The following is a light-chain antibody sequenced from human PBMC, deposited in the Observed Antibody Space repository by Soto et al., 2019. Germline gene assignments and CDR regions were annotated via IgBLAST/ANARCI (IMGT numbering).Light chain of an antibody. CDR1: QSVSIY. CDR3: QQHKFWPPIT. V-gene: IGKV3-11*01. CDR2: DAS. Sequence: EIVLTQSPATLSLSPGDRATLSCRASQSVSIYLAWYQQKPGQAPRLLIYDASNRATGIPARFSGSGSGTDFTLTISSLEPEDFAVYYCQQHKFWPPITFGQGTRLE. J-gene: IGKJ5*01.